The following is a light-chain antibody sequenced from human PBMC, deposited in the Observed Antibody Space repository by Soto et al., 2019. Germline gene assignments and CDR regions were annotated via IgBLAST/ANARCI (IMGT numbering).Light chain of an antibody. CDR2: GAS. V-gene: IGKV3-20*01. J-gene: IGKJ1*01. CDR1: QTVGNNY. Sequence: DIVLTQSPDTLSLSPGERATLSCRAGQTVGNNYLAWYQQKRGQAPRLLIYGASARATGIPDRFSGSGSGTDFSLTITRLEPDDSAVYYCQQYSSSRGRTFGQGTRVEV. CDR3: QQYSSSRGRT.